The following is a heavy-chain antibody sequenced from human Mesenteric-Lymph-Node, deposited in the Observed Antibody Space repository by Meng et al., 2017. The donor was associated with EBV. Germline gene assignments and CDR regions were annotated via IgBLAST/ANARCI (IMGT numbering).Heavy chain of an antibody. Sequence: DWCTRRVTPSEPLCLPCTISVNCVSRNRCYRGWVRVPQGRDLDWLGSVFTSGGTNYTPSFRSRSTISVATSRHQFSLPLTSVTAADTAANYVARAGGPYYSPWFDPWGQGSLVTVSS. D-gene: IGHD2/OR15-2a*01. J-gene: IGHJ5*02. V-gene: IGHV4-61*01. CDR3: ARAGGPYYSPWFDP. CDR2: VFTSGGT. CDR1: VNCVSRNRCY.